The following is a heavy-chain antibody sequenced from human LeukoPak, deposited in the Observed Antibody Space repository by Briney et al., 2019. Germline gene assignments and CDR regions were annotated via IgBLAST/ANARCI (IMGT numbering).Heavy chain of an antibody. J-gene: IGHJ4*02. CDR2: ISSDGGST. Sequence: PGGSLRLSCSASGFTFSSYAMHWVRQAPGKGLEYVSVISSDGGSTYYADSLKGRFTISRDNSKNTLYLQMSSLRAEDTAVYYCGRGQVHGDYWGQGTLVTVSS. CDR3: GRGQVHGDY. V-gene: IGHV3-64D*09. D-gene: IGHD3/OR15-3a*01. CDR1: GFTFSSYA.